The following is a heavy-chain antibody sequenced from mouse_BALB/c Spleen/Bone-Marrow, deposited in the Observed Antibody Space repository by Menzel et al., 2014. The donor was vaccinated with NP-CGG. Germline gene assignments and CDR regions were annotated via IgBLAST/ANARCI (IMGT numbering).Heavy chain of an antibody. Sequence: EVHLVESGGDLVKPGGSLKLSCAASGFTFSTYITSWVRQTPEKRLEWVATISSGGRYIFYPDSVKGRFTLSRDNAKNPLYLQMSSLRSDDTAMYYCTREEDYDGNYKFAYWGQGTPVTVSA. CDR3: TREEDYDGNYKFAY. V-gene: IGHV5-6-4*01. CDR1: GFTFSTYI. CDR2: ISSGGRYI. D-gene: IGHD2-3*01. J-gene: IGHJ3*01.